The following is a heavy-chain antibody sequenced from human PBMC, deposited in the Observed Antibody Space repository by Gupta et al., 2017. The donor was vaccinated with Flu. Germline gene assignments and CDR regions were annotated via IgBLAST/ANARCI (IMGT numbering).Heavy chain of an antibody. CDR1: FSTDS. CDR2: IDGSSSYI. Sequence: FSTDSMNWVRQAPGKGLEWGSSIDGSSSYIYYADSLKGRFTISRDNAKNSLYLQMNSLRAEDTAVYYCARGSIAARQGFDYWGQGTLVTVSS. CDR3: ARGSIAARQGFDY. J-gene: IGHJ4*02. D-gene: IGHD6-6*01. V-gene: IGHV3-21*01.